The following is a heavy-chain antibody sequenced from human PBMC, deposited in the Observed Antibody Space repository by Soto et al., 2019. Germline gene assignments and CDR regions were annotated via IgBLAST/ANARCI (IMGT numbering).Heavy chain of an antibody. D-gene: IGHD5-12*01. V-gene: IGHV3-23*01. CDR1: GFTFDIYA. CDR2: IIGSGGTP. CDR3: AKHSGYDHYYDMDV. J-gene: IGHJ6*04. Sequence: GGSLRLSCAASGFTFDIYAMSWVRQAPGKGLEWVSTIIGSGGTPYYADSVKGRFTISRDNSKNTLYVQMNSLRADDTAEYYCAKHSGYDHYYDMDVWGKGTTVTVST.